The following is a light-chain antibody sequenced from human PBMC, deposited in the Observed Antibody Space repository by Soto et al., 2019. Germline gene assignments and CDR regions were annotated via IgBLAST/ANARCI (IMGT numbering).Light chain of an antibody. CDR2: KAS. V-gene: IGKV1-5*03. Sequence: DIQMTQSPSTLSASVGDRVTITCRASQSSSTWLAWYQQKPGTAPKLLIYKASTLESGVPSRFSGSRSGTEFTLTVSSLQPDDFANYYFQQYNDSLPYAFGQGTKVDIK. CDR3: QQYNDSLPYA. J-gene: IGKJ2*01. CDR1: QSSSTW.